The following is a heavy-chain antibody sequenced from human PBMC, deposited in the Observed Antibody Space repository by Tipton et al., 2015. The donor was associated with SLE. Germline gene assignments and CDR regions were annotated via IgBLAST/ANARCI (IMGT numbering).Heavy chain of an antibody. CDR2: IYYSGGT. D-gene: IGHD4-11*01. CDR3: ARAEMTTEGSVFYYYVDV. CDR1: GGSISSYY. V-gene: IGHV4-59*01. Sequence: TLSLTCTVSGGSISSYYWNWLRQPPGKGLEWIGYIYYSGGTNYNPSLKSRVTLSVDTSRDQFSLNLSSVTAADTAIYYCARAEMTTEGSVFYYYVDVWGKGTTVTVSS. J-gene: IGHJ6*03.